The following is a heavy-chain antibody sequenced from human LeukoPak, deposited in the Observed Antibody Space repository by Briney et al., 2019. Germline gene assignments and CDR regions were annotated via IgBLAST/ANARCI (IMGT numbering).Heavy chain of an antibody. V-gene: IGHV1-2*02. J-gene: IGHJ4*02. CDR2: INPNSGGT. CDR1: GYTFTGYY. Sequence: ASVKVSRKASGYTFTGYYMHWVRQAPGQGLEWMGWINPNSGGTNYAQKFQGRVTMTRDTSISTAYMELSRLRSDDTAVYYCARDGPMGPPPDYWGQGTLVTVSS. CDR3: ARDGPMGPPPDY. D-gene: IGHD2-8*01.